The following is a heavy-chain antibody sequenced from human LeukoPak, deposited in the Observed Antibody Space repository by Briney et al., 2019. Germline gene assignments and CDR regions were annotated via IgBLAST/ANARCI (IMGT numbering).Heavy chain of an antibody. CDR2: ISYDGSSE. D-gene: IGHD6-13*01. V-gene: IGHV3-30-3*01. Sequence: GGSLRLSCAASGFISSSYVMHWVRQAPGKGLEWVALISYDGSSEYYADSVKGRFIISRDNSKNTLFLQMNSLRAEDAAVYYCARERLYSSSSVDFDYWGQGTLVTVSS. CDR3: ARERLYSSSSVDFDY. J-gene: IGHJ4*02. CDR1: GFISSSYV.